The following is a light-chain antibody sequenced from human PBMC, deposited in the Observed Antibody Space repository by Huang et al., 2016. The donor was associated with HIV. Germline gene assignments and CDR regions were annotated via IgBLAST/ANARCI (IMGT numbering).Light chain of an antibody. CDR1: QSLSSQ. V-gene: IGKV3-15*01. CDR3: QQYNDWPLT. CDR2: GVS. J-gene: IGKJ1*01. Sequence: EIVMAQSPATLSVSPGERVTLSCRASQSLSSQLGWYQQNRGQAPRLLIYGVSTRATDIPARFSGSGSGTDFTLTINSLQSEDFATYYCQQYNDWPLTFGQGTEVEIK.